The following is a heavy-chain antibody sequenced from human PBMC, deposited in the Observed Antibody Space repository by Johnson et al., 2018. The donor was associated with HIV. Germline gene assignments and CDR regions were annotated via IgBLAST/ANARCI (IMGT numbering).Heavy chain of an antibody. V-gene: IGHV3-11*06. CDR2: ISSSAGYT. CDR3: ARDGSSSFDAFDI. CDR1: GFSFSDYY. D-gene: IGHD6-6*01. J-gene: IGHJ3*02. Sequence: VQLVESGGGLVQPGGSLRLSCAASGFSFSDYYMSWIRQAPGKGLEWVSYISSSAGYTYYADSVKGRFTISRDNSKNTLYLQMNSLRAEDAAVYYCARDGSSSFDAFDIWGQGTMVTVSS.